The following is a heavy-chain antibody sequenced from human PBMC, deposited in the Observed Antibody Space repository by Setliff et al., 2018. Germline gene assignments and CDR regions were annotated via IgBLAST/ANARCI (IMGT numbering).Heavy chain of an antibody. J-gene: IGHJ6*03. CDR1: GVSINNYY. V-gene: IGHV4-4*07. CDR3: ARMTGFQYIDV. CDR2: LYTSWST. Sequence: PSETLSLTCNVSGVSINNYYWSWIRQPAGKGLEWIGRLYTSWSTIYNPSLKSRVTILLDTSKNQFSLTLTSVTAADTAVYYCARMTGFQYIDVWGKGTTVTVSS. D-gene: IGHD3-3*01.